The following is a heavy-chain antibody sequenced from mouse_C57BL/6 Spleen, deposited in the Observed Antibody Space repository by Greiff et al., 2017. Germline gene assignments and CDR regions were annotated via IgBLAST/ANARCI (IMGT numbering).Heavy chain of an antibody. Sequence: QVQLQQSGAELVRPGASVKLSCKASGYTFTDYYINWVKQRPGQGLEWIARIYPGSGNTYYNEKFKGKATLTAEKSSRPASIQLRNLRSEDAAVYFCARKKSNCSMDDWGQGTSVTVSS. CDR2: IYPGSGNT. CDR3: ARKKSNCSMDD. V-gene: IGHV1-76*01. CDR1: GYTFTDYY. J-gene: IGHJ4*01. D-gene: IGHD2-5*01.